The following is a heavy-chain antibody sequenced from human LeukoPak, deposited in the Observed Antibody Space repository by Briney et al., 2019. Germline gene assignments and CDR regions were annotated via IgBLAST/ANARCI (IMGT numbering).Heavy chain of an antibody. J-gene: IGHJ3*02. D-gene: IGHD2-2*01. V-gene: IGHV3-9*01. CDR1: GFTFDDYA. CDR3: ACQLLGEAFDI. Sequence: GRSLRLSCAASGFTFDDYAMHWVRQAPGKGLEWVSGISWNSGSIGYADSVKGRFTISRDNAKNSLHLQMNSLRAEDTALYYCACQLLGEAFDIWGQGTMVTVSS. CDR2: ISWNSGSI.